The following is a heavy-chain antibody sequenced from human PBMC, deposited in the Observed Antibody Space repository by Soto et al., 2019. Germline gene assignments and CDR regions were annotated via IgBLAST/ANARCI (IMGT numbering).Heavy chain of an antibody. Sequence: EVQLVESGGGLVKPGGSLRLSCAASGFTFSSYSMNWVRQAPGKGLEWVSSISSSSSYIYYADSVKGRFTISRDNAKNSLYLQMNSPRAEDTAVYYCAREVTQDFCSGRAGGYFDLWGRGTLVTVSS. CDR1: GFTFSSYS. D-gene: IGHD3-3*01. CDR3: AREVTQDFCSGRAGGYFDL. V-gene: IGHV3-21*01. J-gene: IGHJ2*01. CDR2: ISSSSSYI.